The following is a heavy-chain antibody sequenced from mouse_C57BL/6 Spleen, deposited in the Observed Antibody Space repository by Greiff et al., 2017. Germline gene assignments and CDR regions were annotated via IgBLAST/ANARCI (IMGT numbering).Heavy chain of an antibody. CDR3: AREDGNYSAWFAY. CDR1: GYSITSGYY. J-gene: IGHJ3*01. D-gene: IGHD2-1*01. CDR2: ISYDGSN. Sequence: EVHLVESGPGLVKPSQSLSLSCSVTGYSITSGYYWNWIRQFPGNKLEWMGYISYDGSNNYNPSLKNRISITRDTSKNQFFLKLNSVTTEDTATYYCAREDGNYSAWFAYWGQGTLVTVSA. V-gene: IGHV3-6*01.